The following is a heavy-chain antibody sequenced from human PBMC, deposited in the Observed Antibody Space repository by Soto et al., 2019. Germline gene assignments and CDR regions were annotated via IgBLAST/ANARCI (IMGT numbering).Heavy chain of an antibody. CDR1: GFTFSSYA. Sequence: PGGSLRLSCAASGFTFSSYAMSWVRQAPGKGLDLVSAISGSGGSTYYSASVKGRFTLSEDNSKNTLSLQMNSLRAEDTAVHYFEKTSYCDSSVYYPQAFPHRCQRTPVTLSS. CDR2: ISGSGGST. CDR3: EKTSYCDSSVYYPQAFPH. V-gene: IGHV3-23*01. J-gene: IGHJ1*01. D-gene: IGHD3-22*01.